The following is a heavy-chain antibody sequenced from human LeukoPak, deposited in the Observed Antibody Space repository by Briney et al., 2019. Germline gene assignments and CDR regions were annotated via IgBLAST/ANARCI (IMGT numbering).Heavy chain of an antibody. J-gene: IGHJ4*02. CDR2: MHYSGST. CDR3: ARGVYRGYYFDY. D-gene: IGHD3-10*01. CDR1: GGSISSDY. Sequence: SETLSLTCTVSGGSISSDYWSWIRQPPGKGLEWIGYMHYSGSTNYNPSLKSRVTISVDTSKNQFSLKLGSVTAADTAVYYCARGVYRGYYFDYWGQGTLVTVSS. V-gene: IGHV4-59*01.